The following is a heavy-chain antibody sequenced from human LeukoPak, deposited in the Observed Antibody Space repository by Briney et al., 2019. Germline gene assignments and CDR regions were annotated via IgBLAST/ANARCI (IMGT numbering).Heavy chain of an antibody. CDR3: ASAHDSSGYFRLDI. CDR2: ISSSGSTI. V-gene: IGHV3-11*01. J-gene: IGHJ3*02. Sequence: GGSLRLSCAASGFTFSDHYMSWIRQAPGKGLEWVSYISSSGSTIYYADSVKGRFTISRDNAKNSLYLQMNSLRAEDTAVYYCASAHDSSGYFRLDIWGQGTMVTVSS. D-gene: IGHD3-22*01. CDR1: GFTFSDHY.